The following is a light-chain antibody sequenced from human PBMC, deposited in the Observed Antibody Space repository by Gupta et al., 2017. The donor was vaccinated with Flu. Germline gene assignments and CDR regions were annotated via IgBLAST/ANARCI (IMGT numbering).Light chain of an antibody. CDR2: EVN. Sequence: QSALTQPVSVSGSPGQSITISCTGTTSDIGSYNYVSWYQHHPGKGPKLILYEVNHRPSGVSDRFSGSKSAATASLTISGLQAEDEAQYYCSSYTTTSPLVFGGGTKVTVL. J-gene: IGLJ3*02. CDR3: SSYTTTSPLV. CDR1: TSDIGSYNY. V-gene: IGLV2-14*01.